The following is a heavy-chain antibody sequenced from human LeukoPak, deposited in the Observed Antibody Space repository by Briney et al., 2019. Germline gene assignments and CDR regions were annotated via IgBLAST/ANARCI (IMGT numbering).Heavy chain of an antibody. Sequence: PSQTLSLTCTVSGGSISSGGYYWSWIRQHPGKGLEWIGYIYYSGSTYYNPSLKSRVTISVDTSKNQFSLKLSSVTAADTAVYYCAREVVAATPDGNWFDPWGQGTLVTVSS. V-gene: IGHV4-31*03. CDR2: IYYSGST. CDR1: GGSISSGGYY. CDR3: AREVVAATPDGNWFDP. J-gene: IGHJ5*02. D-gene: IGHD2-15*01.